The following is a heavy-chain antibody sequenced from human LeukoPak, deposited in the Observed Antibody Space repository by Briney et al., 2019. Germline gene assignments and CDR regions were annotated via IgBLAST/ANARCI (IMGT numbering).Heavy chain of an antibody. J-gene: IGHJ4*02. D-gene: IGHD6-13*01. CDR3: AKVFVFAEAAAGLDY. Sequence: GASVKVSCKAPGYTFTSYGISWVRQAPGRGLEWMGWISAYNGNTNYAQKLQGRVTMTTDTSTSTAYMELRSLRSDDTAVYYCAKVFVFAEAAAGLDYWGQGTLVTVSS. V-gene: IGHV1-18*01. CDR1: GYTFTSYG. CDR2: ISAYNGNT.